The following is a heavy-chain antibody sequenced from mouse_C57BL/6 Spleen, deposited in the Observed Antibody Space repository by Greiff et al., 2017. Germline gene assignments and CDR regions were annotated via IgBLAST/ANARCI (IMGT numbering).Heavy chain of an antibody. J-gene: IGHJ1*03. CDR3: ARWLLLGDWYFDV. V-gene: IGHV3-6*01. CDR2: ISYDGSN. D-gene: IGHD2-3*01. Sequence: EVQLVESGPGLVKPSQSLSLTCSVTGYSITSGYYWNWIRQFPGNKLEWMGYISYDGSNNYNPSLKNRISITRDTSKNQFFLKLNSVTTEDTATYYCARWLLLGDWYFDVWGTGTTVTVSS. CDR1: GYSITSGYY.